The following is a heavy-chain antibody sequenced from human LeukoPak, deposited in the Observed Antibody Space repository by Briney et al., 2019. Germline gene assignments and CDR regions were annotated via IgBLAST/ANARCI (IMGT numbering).Heavy chain of an antibody. V-gene: IGHV4-59*01. CDR2: IDDSGNT. CDR1: GGSISRYY. Sequence: SETLSLTCTVSGGSISRYYWSWIRRPPGKGLEWIGYIDDSGNTNYNPSLKSQVTISVDKSENQFSLKLSFVTAADTAMYYCARSDYHNSGSHTVFDAFDIWGQGTRVTVSS. D-gene: IGHD3-10*01. CDR3: ARSDYHNSGSHTVFDAFDI. J-gene: IGHJ3*02.